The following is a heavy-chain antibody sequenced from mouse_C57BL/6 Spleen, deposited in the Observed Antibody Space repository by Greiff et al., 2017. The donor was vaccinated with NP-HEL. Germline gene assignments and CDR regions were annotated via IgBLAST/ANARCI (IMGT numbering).Heavy chain of an antibody. Sequence: EVQLQQSGPELVKPGASVKISCKASGYTFTDYYMNWVKQSHGKSLEWIGDINPNNGGTSYNEKFKGKATLTVDKSSSTAYMELRSLTSEDYAVYYCASHYGSSFWFAYWGQGTLVTVSA. D-gene: IGHD1-1*01. CDR2: INPNNGGT. CDR3: ASHYGSSFWFAY. V-gene: IGHV1-26*01. J-gene: IGHJ3*01. CDR1: GYTFTDYY.